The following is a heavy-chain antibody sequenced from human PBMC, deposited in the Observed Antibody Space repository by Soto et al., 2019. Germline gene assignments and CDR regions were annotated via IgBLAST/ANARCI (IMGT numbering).Heavy chain of an antibody. CDR3: ARDSDYSDGYGLGHYDSGLDV. D-gene: IGHD5-18*01. CDR1: GCTFSRYA. J-gene: IGHJ6*01. CDR2: IIPIFGTA. V-gene: IGHV1-69*13. Sequence: SVKVSCKASGCTFSRYAISWVRQAPGQGLEWMGGIIPIFGTANYAQKFQGRVTITADESTSTAYMELSCLRSEDRAVYYCARDSDYSDGYGLGHYDSGLDVWGQGTTVPVS.